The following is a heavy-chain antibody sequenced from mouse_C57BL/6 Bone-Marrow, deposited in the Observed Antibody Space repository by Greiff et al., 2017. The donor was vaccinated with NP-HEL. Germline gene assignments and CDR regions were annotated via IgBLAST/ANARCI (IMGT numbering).Heavy chain of an antibody. D-gene: IGHD1-1*01. CDR3: ARGGPVTTVLGFDY. V-gene: IGHV5-17*01. Sequence: EVQLVESGGGLVKPGGSLKLSCAASGFTFSDYGMHWVRQAPGKRLEWVAYISRGSSTIYYADTVKGRFTISRDNATNTLFLQMTSLRSEDTAMYYCARGGPVTTVLGFDYWGQGTTLTVSS. CDR2: ISRGSSTI. J-gene: IGHJ2*01. CDR1: GFTFSDYG.